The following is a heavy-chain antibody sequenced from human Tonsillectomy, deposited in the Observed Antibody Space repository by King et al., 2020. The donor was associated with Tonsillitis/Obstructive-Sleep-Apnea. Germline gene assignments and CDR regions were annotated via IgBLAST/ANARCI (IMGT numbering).Heavy chain of an antibody. CDR2: ISSSSNYI. V-gene: IGHV3-21*01. J-gene: IGHJ6*03. Sequence: VQLVESGGGLVKPGGSLRLSCEASGFTFSSYNMNWVRQAPGKGLEWVSSISSSSNYIYYADSVKGRFTISRDNAKSSVYLQMNSLRAEDTAVYYCAGVKGFLESFFYYYMDVWGNGTAVTVSS. D-gene: IGHD3-3*01. CDR1: GFTFSSYN. CDR3: AGVKGFLESFFYYYMDV.